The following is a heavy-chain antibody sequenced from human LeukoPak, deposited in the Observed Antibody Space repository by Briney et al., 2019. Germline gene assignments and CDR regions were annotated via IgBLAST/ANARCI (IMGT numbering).Heavy chain of an antibody. D-gene: IGHD2-2*01. CDR2: IYISGST. CDR3: ARAAYCSSTSCFNWFDP. Sequence: PSETLSLTCTVSGGSISSYYWSWIRQPAGKGLEWIGRIYISGSTNYNPSLKSRVTMSVDTSKNQFSLKLGSVTAADTAVYYCARAAYCSSTSCFNWFDPWGQGTLVTVSS. CDR1: GGSISSYY. J-gene: IGHJ5*02. V-gene: IGHV4-4*07.